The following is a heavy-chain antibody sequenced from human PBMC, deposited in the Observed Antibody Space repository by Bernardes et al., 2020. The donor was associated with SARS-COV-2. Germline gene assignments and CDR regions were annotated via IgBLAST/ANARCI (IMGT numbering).Heavy chain of an antibody. Sequence: GWSLRLSCAASGFIVSSSYMSWVRQAPGKGLEWVSIIYRGGNTYYGDSVKGRFTISRDDSKNTLYLQMNSLRGEDTAVYYCARRDRSSWAHDCWGQGTLVTVSS. J-gene: IGHJ4*02. CDR3: ARRDRSSWAHDC. CDR2: IYRGGNT. CDR1: GFIVSSSY. V-gene: IGHV3-66*04. D-gene: IGHD6-13*01.